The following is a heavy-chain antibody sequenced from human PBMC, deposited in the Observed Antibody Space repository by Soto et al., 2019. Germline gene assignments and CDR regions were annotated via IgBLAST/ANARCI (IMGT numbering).Heavy chain of an antibody. CDR2: ISAYNGNT. J-gene: IGHJ4*02. V-gene: IGHV1-18*01. CDR3: ARVGYCTNGVWYPPKD. CDR1: GYTFTSYG. D-gene: IGHD2-8*01. Sequence: QVQLVQSGAEVKKPGASVKVSCKASGYTFTSYGISWVRQAPGQGLEWMGWISAYNGNTNYAQKLQGRVTMTTDTSTSTAYIELRCLRSDDTAVYYCARVGYCTNGVWYPPKDWGQGTLVTFSS.